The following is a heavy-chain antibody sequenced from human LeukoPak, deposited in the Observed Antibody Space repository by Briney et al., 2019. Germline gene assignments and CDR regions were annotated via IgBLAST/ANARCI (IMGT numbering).Heavy chain of an antibody. J-gene: IGHJ4*02. D-gene: IGHD5-18*01. CDR2: ISSSSSYI. CDR3: ASDTSGYSYGYGDY. CDR1: GFTFSSYS. V-gene: IGHV3-21*01. Sequence: GGPLSLSCAACGFTFSSYSMKWLRQAPGKGREGVSSISSSSSYIYYADSVKGRFTISRDNAKNSLYLQMNSLRAEDTAVYYSASDTSGYSYGYGDYWGQGTLVTVSS.